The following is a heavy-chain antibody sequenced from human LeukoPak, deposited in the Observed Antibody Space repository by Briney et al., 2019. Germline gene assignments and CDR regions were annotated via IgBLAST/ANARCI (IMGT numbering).Heavy chain of an antibody. D-gene: IGHD7-27*01. CDR3: ASRKLGNDY. J-gene: IGHJ4*02. CDR1: GGSVSDYY. V-gene: IGHV4-59*02. CDR2: IYHTGST. Sequence: PSETLSLTCTISGGSVSDYYWSWIRQSPGKGLEWIGYIYHTGSTSYSPALKSRVTISADTSQNQFSLKLSSVTAADTAVYYCASRKLGNDYWGQGTLVTVSS.